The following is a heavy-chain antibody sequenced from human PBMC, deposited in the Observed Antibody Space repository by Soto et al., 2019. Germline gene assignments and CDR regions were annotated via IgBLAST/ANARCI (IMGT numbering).Heavy chain of an antibody. CDR1: GYTFTSYY. D-gene: IGHD6-19*01. V-gene: IGHV1-46*01. CDR2: INPSGGST. J-gene: IGHJ4*02. Sequence: QVQLVQSGAEVKKPGASVKVSCKASGYTFTSYYMHWVRQAPGQGLEWMGIINPSGGSTSYAQKFQGRVTMTRDTSTSTVYMELSSLRSEDTAVYYCAANAVAQYYFDYWGQGPLVTVSS. CDR3: AANAVAQYYFDY.